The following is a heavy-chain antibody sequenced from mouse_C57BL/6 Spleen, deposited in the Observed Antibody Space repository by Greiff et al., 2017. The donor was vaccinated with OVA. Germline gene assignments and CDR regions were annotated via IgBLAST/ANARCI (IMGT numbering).Heavy chain of an antibody. J-gene: IGHJ1*03. D-gene: IGHD1-1*01. V-gene: IGHV7-1*01. CDR1: GFTFSDFY. CDR2: SRNKANDYTT. CDR3: ARGSSYGDWYFDV. Sequence: EVQVVESGGGLVQSGRSLRLSCATSGFTFSDFYMEWVRHAPGKGLEWIAASRNKANDYTTEYSASVKGRFIVSRDTSQSILYLQMNALRAEDTAIYYCARGSSYGDWYFDVWGTGTTVTVSS.